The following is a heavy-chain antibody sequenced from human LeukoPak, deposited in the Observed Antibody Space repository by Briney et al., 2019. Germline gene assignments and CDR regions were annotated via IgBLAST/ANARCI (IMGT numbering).Heavy chain of an antibody. V-gene: IGHV4-61*05. CDR3: ARPLTGTTLIFDY. J-gene: IGHJ4*02. CDR2: IYYSGST. CDR1: GGSISSSSYY. Sequence: SETLSLTCTVSGGSISSSSYYWGWIRQPPGKELEWIGYIYYSGSTSYNPSLKSRVTISVDTSKNQFSLKLSSVTAADTAVYYCARPLTGTTLIFDYWGQGTLVTVSS. D-gene: IGHD1-7*01.